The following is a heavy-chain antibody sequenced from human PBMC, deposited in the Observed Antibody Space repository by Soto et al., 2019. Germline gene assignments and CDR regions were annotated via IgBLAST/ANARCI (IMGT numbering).Heavy chain of an antibody. CDR3: AKGGGDAYSDSGYYYYMDV. CDR1: GFTFSSYA. Sequence: GGSLRLSCAASGFTFSSYAMSWVRQAPGKGLEWVSAISGSGGSTYYADSVKGRFTISRDNSKNTLYLQMNSLRAEDTAVYYCAKGGGDAYSDSGYYYYMDVWGKGTTVTVS. V-gene: IGHV3-23*01. J-gene: IGHJ6*03. D-gene: IGHD4-17*01. CDR2: ISGSGGST.